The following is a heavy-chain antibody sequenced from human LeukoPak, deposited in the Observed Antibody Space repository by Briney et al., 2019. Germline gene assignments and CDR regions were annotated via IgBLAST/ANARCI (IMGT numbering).Heavy chain of an antibody. Sequence: GGSLRLSCTASGFTFGDYAMSWFRQAPGKGLEWVGFIRSKAYGGTTEYAASVKGRFTISRDDSKSIAYLQMNSLKTEDTAVCYCTRDWDNWNYDRSFDYWGQGTLVTVSS. V-gene: IGHV3-49*03. CDR1: GFTFGDYA. CDR3: TRDWDNWNYDRSFDY. D-gene: IGHD1-7*01. J-gene: IGHJ4*02. CDR2: IRSKAYGGTT.